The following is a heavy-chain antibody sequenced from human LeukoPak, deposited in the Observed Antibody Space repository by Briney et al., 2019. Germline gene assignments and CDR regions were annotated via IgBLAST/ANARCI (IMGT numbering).Heavy chain of an antibody. CDR2: MNPNSGNT. J-gene: IGHJ4*02. CDR1: GYTFTSYD. Sequence: GASVKVSCKASGYTFTSYDINWVRQATRQGLEWMGWMNPNSGNTGYAQKFQGRVTMTRNTSISTAYMELSSLRSEDTAVYYCARLGYCSGGSCYSVDYWGQGTLVTVSS. V-gene: IGHV1-8*01. CDR3: ARLGYCSGGSCYSVDY. D-gene: IGHD2-15*01.